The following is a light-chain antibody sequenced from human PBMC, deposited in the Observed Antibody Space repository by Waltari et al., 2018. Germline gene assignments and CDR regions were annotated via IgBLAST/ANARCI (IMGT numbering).Light chain of an antibody. CDR1: QDIKQS. V-gene: IGKV1-33*01. CDR3: QQYHSVPLT. Sequence: DIHMTQSPSSLSAPVGDRVTITCQASQDIKQSLNWFHQKPGTAPEVLIFDASNSQTGAPSRFIGSGSGTDFTFTISSLQPEDMGTYYCQQYHSVPLTFGGGTTVEIK. J-gene: IGKJ4*01. CDR2: DAS.